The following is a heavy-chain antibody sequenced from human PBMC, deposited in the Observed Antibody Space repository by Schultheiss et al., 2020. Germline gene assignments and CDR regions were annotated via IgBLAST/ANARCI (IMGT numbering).Heavy chain of an antibody. J-gene: IGHJ4*02. CDR1: GGSISSYY. V-gene: IGHV4-59*12. CDR2: IYYSGST. Sequence: SETLSLTCTVSGGSISSYYWSWIRQPPGKGLEWIGYIYYSGSTNYNPSLKSRVTISVDKSKNQFSLKLSSVTAADTAVYYCARGYGQTYADYWGQGTLVTVSS. D-gene: IGHD5-18*01. CDR3: ARGYGQTYADY.